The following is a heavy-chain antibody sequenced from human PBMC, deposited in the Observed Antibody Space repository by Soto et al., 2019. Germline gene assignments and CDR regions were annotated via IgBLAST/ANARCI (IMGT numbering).Heavy chain of an antibody. V-gene: IGHV4-39*01. CDR1: GGSISSSSYY. CDR2: IYYSGST. D-gene: IGHD3-9*01. Sequence: SETLSLTCTVSGGSISSSSYYWGWIRQPPGKGLEWIGSIYYSGSTYYNPSLKSRVTISVDTSKNQFSLMLSSVTAADTAVYYCARQGEDVLRYFDWYLTYYFDYWGQGTLVTVSS. CDR3: ARQGEDVLRYFDWYLTYYFDY. J-gene: IGHJ4*02.